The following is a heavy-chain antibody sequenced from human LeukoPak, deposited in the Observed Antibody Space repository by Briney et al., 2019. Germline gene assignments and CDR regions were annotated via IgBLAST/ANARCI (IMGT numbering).Heavy chain of an antibody. D-gene: IGHD3-22*01. J-gene: IGHJ4*02. CDR3: AKRIGYVDY. CDR1: GFTFSSYG. Sequence: GGSLRLSCAASGFTFSSYGMAWVRQAPGKGLEWVSAITTSGSTYYADSVKGRFTISRDNSKNTLYLQMNTLRAEDTAVYYCAKRIGYVDYWGQGTLVTVSS. V-gene: IGHV3-23*01. CDR2: ITTSGST.